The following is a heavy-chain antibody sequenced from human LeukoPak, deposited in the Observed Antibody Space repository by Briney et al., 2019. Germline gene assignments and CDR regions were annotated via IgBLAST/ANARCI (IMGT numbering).Heavy chain of an antibody. CDR3: ARGPLAVAGWSNVAFDI. D-gene: IGHD6-19*01. CDR2: ISHRGST. Sequence: PAETLCLTCAVYGGSFSGYYWSWVRQPPGKGREWGGEISHRGSTNYYPSLKSRVTISVDTSKNQFSLKLSSVTAADTAVYYCARGPLAVAGWSNVAFDIWGQGTMVTVSS. V-gene: IGHV4-34*01. CDR1: GGSFSGYY. J-gene: IGHJ3*02.